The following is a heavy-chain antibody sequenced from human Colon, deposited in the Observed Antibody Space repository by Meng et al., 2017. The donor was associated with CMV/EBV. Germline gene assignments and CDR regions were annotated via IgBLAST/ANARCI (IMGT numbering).Heavy chain of an antibody. V-gene: IGHV4-4*07. D-gene: IGHD5-18*01. CDR2: IYLRGGT. CDR1: VFSFRHDY. J-gene: IGHJ4*02. Sequence: SGPALLEPPRPLRLTGSVPVFSFRHDYWSGSRRPAGKGPGWIGRIYLRGGTNYTPSLMSRVTMSLDTSKNQFSLKLSSVTSADTAVYYCAVQPCYDGYCYFDYWGQGTLVTVSS. CDR3: AVQPCYDGYCYFDY.